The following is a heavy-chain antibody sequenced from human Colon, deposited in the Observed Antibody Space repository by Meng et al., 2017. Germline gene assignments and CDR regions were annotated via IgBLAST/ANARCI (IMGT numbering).Heavy chain of an antibody. V-gene: IGHV3-48*03. CDR1: GFTFSTYE. D-gene: IGHD2-2*01. CDR3: TRRYCSSPSCTNDY. CDR2: ISSSGSTT. J-gene: IGHJ4*02. Sequence: GGSLRLSCAASGFTFSTYEMNWVRQAPGKGLEWVSFISSSGSTTYYADSVKGRFTISRDNAKNSLYLQLNSLRVEDTAVYYCTRRYCSSPSCTNDYWGQGTLVTVSS.